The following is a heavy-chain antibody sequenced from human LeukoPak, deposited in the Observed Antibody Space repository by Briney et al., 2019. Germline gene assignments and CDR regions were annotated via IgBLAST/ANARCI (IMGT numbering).Heavy chain of an antibody. CDR3: ARDCSSTSCYPYYGVDV. J-gene: IGHJ6*02. D-gene: IGHD2-2*01. V-gene: IGHV3-53*01. CDR2: IYSGGST. Sequence: GGSLRLSCAASGFTVSGNYMSWVRQAPGKGLEWVSIIYSGGSTYYADSVKGRFTISRDNSKNTLYLQLNSLRAEDTAVYYCARDCSSTSCYPYYGVDVWGQGTTVTVSS. CDR1: GFTVSGNY.